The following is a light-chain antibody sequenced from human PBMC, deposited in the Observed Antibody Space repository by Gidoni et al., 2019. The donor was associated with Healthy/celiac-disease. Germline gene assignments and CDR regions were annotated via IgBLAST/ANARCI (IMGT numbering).Light chain of an antibody. CDR1: QRVSRSY. J-gene: IGKJ2*01. CDR2: GSS. CDR3: PPYSSSPFT. Sequence: ELVLTQSPGTLPLSPGERATITCRASQRVSRSYLAFSQQKPCQAPRLLLYGSSSRATGIPDMCSGSVSETDFSPTSSRLEPEVLTVYYCPPYSSSPFTFCLWTKVEIK. V-gene: IGKV3-20*01.